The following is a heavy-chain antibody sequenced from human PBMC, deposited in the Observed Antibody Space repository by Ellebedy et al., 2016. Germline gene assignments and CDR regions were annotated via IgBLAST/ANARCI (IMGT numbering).Heavy chain of an antibody. V-gene: IGHV4-34*01. D-gene: IGHD3-3*01. CDR2: INHSGST. CDR1: GGSFSGYY. J-gene: IGHJ4*01. CDR3: ARGFGVVLSYFDF. Sequence: GSLRLXXAVYGGSFSGYYWSWIRQPPGKGLEWIGEINHSGSTNYNPSLKSRVTISVDTSTNQSSLKLTSLTAADTAVYYCARGFGVVLSYFDFWGHGTLVTVSS.